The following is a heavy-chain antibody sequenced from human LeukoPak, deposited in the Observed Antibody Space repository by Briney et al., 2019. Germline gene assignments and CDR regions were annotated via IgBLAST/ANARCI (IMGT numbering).Heavy chain of an antibody. CDR2: INPDDSDI. V-gene: IGHV5-51*01. Sequence: LGESLKISCKGSGYIFTSFWIGWVRQTPGKGLEWMGIINPDDSDIRYSPSFQGQVTISTDNSINTAYLQWSSLKASDTAFYYCARYVGGSYSYKDYWGQGTPVTVSS. J-gene: IGHJ4*02. CDR3: ARYVGGSYSYKDY. CDR1: GYIFTSFW. D-gene: IGHD1-26*01.